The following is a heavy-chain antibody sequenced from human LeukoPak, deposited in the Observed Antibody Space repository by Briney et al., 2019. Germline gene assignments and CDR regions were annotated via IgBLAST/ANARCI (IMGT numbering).Heavy chain of an antibody. CDR2: ISSTGSSI. Sequence: GGSLRLSCAASGFTFSYCTMSWVRQAPGEGLEWVSSISSTGSSIYYADSVKGRFTISRDNAKNSLYLQMSSLRVEDTAVYYCARDDVAWNDVHWFDPWGQGTLVTVSS. CDR3: ARDDVAWNDVHWFDP. CDR1: GFTFSYCT. V-gene: IGHV3-21*01. J-gene: IGHJ5*02. D-gene: IGHD1-1*01.